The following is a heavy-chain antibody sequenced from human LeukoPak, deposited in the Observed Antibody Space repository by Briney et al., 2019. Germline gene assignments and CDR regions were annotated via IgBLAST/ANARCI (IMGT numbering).Heavy chain of an antibody. Sequence: PSQTLSLTCTVSGGSISSGGYYWSWIRQLPGKGLEWIGYIYYSGSTYYNPSLKSRVTISVDTSKNQLSLKLSSVTAADTAVYYCARTPTDYYDSSGYDYWGQGTLVTVSS. J-gene: IGHJ4*02. CDR1: GGSISSGGYY. CDR2: IYYSGST. V-gene: IGHV4-31*03. CDR3: ARTPTDYYDSSGYDY. D-gene: IGHD3-22*01.